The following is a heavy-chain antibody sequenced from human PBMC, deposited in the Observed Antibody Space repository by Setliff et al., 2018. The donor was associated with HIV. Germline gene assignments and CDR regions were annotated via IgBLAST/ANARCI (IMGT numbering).Heavy chain of an antibody. CDR3: ARGDGTKYYYYYYMDV. V-gene: IGHV4-59*01. CDR2: IYYSGST. J-gene: IGHJ6*03. Sequence: SETLSLTCTVSGGSISSYYWSWIRQPPGKGLEWIGYIYYSGSTNYNPSLKSRGTISVDTSKNQFSLKLSSVTAADTAAYYCARGDGTKYYYYYYMDVWGKGTTVTVSS. CDR1: GGSISSYY. D-gene: IGHD1-7*01.